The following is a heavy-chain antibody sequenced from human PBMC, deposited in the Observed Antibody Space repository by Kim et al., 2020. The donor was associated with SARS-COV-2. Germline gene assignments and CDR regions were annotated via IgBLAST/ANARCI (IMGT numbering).Heavy chain of an antibody. V-gene: IGHV6-1*01. CDR2: TYYRSKWYY. D-gene: IGHD4-17*01. CDR1: GDRVSSDSAA. CDR3: TRDRFGLRGDFDY. Sequence: SQTLSLTCAISGDRVSSDSAAWNWVRQSPSRGLEWLVRTYYRSKWYYDYAVSVKSRITINPDTSKNQFSLQLNSVTPGDTAVYYCTRDRFGLRGDFDYWGQATLGTVSS. J-gene: IGHJ4*02.